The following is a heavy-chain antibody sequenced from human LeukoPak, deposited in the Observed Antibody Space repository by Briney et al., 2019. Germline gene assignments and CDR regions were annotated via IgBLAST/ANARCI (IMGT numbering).Heavy chain of an antibody. V-gene: IGHV3-7*01. CDR2: IKEDSSEK. CDR3: ARTTHTDY. D-gene: IGHD1-1*01. CDR1: GFTFSNAW. J-gene: IGHJ4*02. Sequence: GGSLRLSCAASGFTFSNAWMSWVRQAPGKGLEWVATIKEDSSEKYYVDSVRGRFTISRDNAENSLYLQMNSLRVEDTAVYYCARTTHTDYWGQGTLVTVSS.